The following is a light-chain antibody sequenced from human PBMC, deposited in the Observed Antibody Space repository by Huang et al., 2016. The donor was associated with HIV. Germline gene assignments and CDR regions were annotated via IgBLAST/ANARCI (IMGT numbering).Light chain of an antibody. CDR1: QSVRNN. CDR3: QQYNNWPLT. CDR2: GAS. J-gene: IGKJ1*01. Sequence: EIVMTQSPATLSVSPGERATLACRASQSVRNNLAWYQQIPGPAPRLLIYGASTRATGIPARFSGSGSRTEFTLTISSLQSEDFAVYYCQQYNNWPLTFGQGTKVEIK. V-gene: IGKV3-15*01.